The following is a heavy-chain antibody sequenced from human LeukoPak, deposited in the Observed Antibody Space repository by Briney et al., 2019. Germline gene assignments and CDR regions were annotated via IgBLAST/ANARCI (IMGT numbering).Heavy chain of an antibody. D-gene: IGHD2-2*01. V-gene: IGHV4-39*01. Sequence: SETLSLTCTVSGGSISSSSYYWGWIRQPPGKGLEWIGSIYYSGSTYYNPSLKSRVTISVDASKNQFSLKLSSVTAADTAVYYCARDQLLGYYYYMDVWGKGTTVTVSS. J-gene: IGHJ6*03. CDR2: IYYSGST. CDR1: GGSISSSSYY. CDR3: ARDQLLGYYYYMDV.